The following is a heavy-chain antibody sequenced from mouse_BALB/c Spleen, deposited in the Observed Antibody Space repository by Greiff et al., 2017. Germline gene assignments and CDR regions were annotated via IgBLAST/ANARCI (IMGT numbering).Heavy chain of an antibody. CDR3: ARKAYYGSYAMDY. D-gene: IGHD2-9*01. Sequence: EVQLVESGGGLVQPGGSRKLSCAASGFTFSSFGMHWVRQAPEKGLEWVAYISSGSSTIYYADTVKGRFTISRDNPKNTLFLQMTSLRSEDTAMYYCARKAYYGSYAMDYWGQGTSVTVSS. V-gene: IGHV5-17*02. CDR2: ISSGSSTI. J-gene: IGHJ4*01. CDR1: GFTFSSFG.